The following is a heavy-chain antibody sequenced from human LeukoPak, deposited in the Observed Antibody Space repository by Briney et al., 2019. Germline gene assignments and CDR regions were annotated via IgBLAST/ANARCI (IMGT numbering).Heavy chain of an antibody. Sequence: GESLRLSCAASGFTFSSYAMHWVRQAPGKGLEWVAVISYDGSNKYYADSVKGRFTISRDNSKNTLYLQMNSLRAEDTAVYYCATLGYCSSTSCYDAFDIWGQGTMVTVSS. CDR3: ATLGYCSSTSCYDAFDI. D-gene: IGHD2-2*01. J-gene: IGHJ3*02. CDR1: GFTFSSYA. V-gene: IGHV3-30-3*01. CDR2: ISYDGSNK.